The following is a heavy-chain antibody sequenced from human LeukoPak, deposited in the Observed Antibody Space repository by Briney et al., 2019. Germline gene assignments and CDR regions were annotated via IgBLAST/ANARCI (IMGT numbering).Heavy chain of an antibody. D-gene: IGHD6-19*01. CDR2: ISYDGSNK. V-gene: IGHV3-30*18. J-gene: IGHJ4*02. CDR3: AKVSAVAGTFDY. CDR1: GFTFSSYG. Sequence: GALRLSCAASGFTFSSYGMHWVRQAPGKGLEWVAVISYDGSNKYYADSVKGRFTISRDNSKNTLYLQMNSLRAEDTAVYYCAKVSAVAGTFDYWGQGTLVTVSS.